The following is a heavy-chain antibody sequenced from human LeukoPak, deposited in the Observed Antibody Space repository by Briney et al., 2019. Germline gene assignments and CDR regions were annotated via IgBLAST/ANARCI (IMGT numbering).Heavy chain of an antibody. V-gene: IGHV3-53*01. J-gene: IGHJ4*02. CDR1: GFTVSNTY. CDR2: IYSAGDT. Sequence: GGSLRLSCAASGFTVSNTYMSWVRQAPGKGLEWVSVIYSAGDTYYADSVKGRFTISRDNSKNTLYLQMNSLRAEDTAVYYCAKAGYDYGDYGPLNFDYWGQGTLVTVSS. D-gene: IGHD4-17*01. CDR3: AKAGYDYGDYGPLNFDY.